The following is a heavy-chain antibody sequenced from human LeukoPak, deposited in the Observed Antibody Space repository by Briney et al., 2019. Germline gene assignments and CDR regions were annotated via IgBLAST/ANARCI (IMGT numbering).Heavy chain of an antibody. CDR1: GFTFSSYN. CDR2: ISSSSSYI. CDR3: ARDLSYSGGDAMGDI. Sequence: PGGSLRLSCAASGFTFSSYNMNWVRQAPGKGLEWVSSISSSSSYIYYADSVKGRFTISRDNAKNSLYLQMNSLRAEDTAVYYCARDLSYSGGDAMGDIWGQGTMVTVSS. J-gene: IGHJ3*02. V-gene: IGHV3-21*01. D-gene: IGHD2-21*01.